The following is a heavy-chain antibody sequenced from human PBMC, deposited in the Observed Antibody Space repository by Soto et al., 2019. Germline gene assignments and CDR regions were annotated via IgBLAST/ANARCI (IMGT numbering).Heavy chain of an antibody. J-gene: IGHJ4*02. CDR1: GFTFDDYA. V-gene: IGHV3-9*01. CDR2: ISWNSGSI. D-gene: IGHD3-10*01. Sequence: GGSLRLSCAASGFTFDDYAMHWVRQAPGKGLEWVSGISWNSGSIGYADSVKGRFTISRDNAKNSLYLQMNSLRAEDTALYYCANGAYYGSGSYYTTTVDYWGQGTLVTVSS. CDR3: ANGAYYGSGSYYTTTVDY.